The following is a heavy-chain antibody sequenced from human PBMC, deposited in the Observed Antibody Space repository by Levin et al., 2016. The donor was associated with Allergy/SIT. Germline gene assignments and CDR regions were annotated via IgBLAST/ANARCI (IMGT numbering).Heavy chain of an antibody. CDR3: ARSVAAADSDY. CDR1: GFTFSSYA. D-gene: IGHD6-13*01. J-gene: IGHJ4*02. V-gene: IGHV3-30-3*01. CDR2: ISYDGSNK. Sequence: GESLKISCAASGFTFSSYAMHWVRQAPGKGLEWVAVISYDGSNKYYADSVKGRFTISRDNSKNTLYLQMNSLRAEDTAVYYCARSVAAADSDYWGQGTLVTVSS.